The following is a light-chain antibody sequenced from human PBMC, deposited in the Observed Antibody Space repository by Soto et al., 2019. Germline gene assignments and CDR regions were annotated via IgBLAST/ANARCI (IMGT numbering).Light chain of an antibody. V-gene: IGKV3-20*01. CDR1: QSVSSSY. CDR3: QQYGSSLPST. CDR2: GAS. J-gene: IGKJ3*01. Sequence: EIVLTQSPGTLSLSPGERATLSCRASQSVSSSYLAWYQQKPGQAPRLLIYGASSRATGIPDRFSGSGSGTYFTLTISRLEPEDFAVYYCQQYGSSLPSTFGPGTKVDIK.